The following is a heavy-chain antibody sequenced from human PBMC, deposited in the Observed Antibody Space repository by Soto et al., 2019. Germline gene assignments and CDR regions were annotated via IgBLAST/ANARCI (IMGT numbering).Heavy chain of an antibody. Sequence: LQARTLPNSVSGGFTRSAGYSWSWIRQPPGKGLEWIGYIYHSGSTYYNPSLKSRVTISVDRSKNQFSLKLSSVTAADTAVYYCARVPDRWGQGTLVTVS. D-gene: IGHD2-2*01. CDR2: IYHSGST. CDR1: GGFTRSAGYS. CDR3: ARVPDR. V-gene: IGHV4-30-2*01. J-gene: IGHJ5*02.